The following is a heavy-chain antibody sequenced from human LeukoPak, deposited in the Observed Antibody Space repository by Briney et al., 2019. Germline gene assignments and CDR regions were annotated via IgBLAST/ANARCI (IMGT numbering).Heavy chain of an antibody. CDR2: INAGNGNT. CDR1: GYTFTSYA. D-gene: IGHD3-9*01. J-gene: IGHJ3*02. CDR3: ARERSTIFGEGVAFDI. Sequence: ASVKVSCKASGYTFTSYAMHWVRQAPGQRLEWMGWINAGNGNTKYSQEFQGRVTITRDTSASTAYMELSSLRSEDMAVYYCARERSTIFGEGVAFDIWGQGTMVTVSS. V-gene: IGHV1-3*03.